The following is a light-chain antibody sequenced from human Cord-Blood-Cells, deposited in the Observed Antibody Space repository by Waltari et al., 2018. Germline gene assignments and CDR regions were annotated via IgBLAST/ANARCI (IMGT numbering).Light chain of an antibody. CDR3: QVWDSSSDHRV. J-gene: IGLJ3*02. CDR2: YDS. V-gene: IGLV3-21*04. CDR1: NIGSKS. Sequence: SYVLTQPPSVSVAPGKTARITCGGNNIGSKSVHWYQQKPGQAPVLVIYYDSDRPSGIPERFSGSNSGNTAPLTSSRVEAGDEADYYCQVWDSSSDHRVFGGGTKLTVL.